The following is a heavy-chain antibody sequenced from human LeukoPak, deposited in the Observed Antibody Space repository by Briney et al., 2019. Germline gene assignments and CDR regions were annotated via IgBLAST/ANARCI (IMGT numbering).Heavy chain of an antibody. J-gene: IGHJ4*02. Sequence: GASVKVSCKASGGTFSSYAISWVRQAPGQGLEWMGGIIPIFGTANYAQKFQGRVTITTDESTSTAYMELSSLRSEDTAVYYCASTLKEKYCSSTSCYTKPFDYWGQGTLVTVSS. CDR3: ASTLKEKYCSSTSCYTKPFDY. CDR1: GGTFSSYA. V-gene: IGHV1-69*05. CDR2: IIPIFGTA. D-gene: IGHD2-2*02.